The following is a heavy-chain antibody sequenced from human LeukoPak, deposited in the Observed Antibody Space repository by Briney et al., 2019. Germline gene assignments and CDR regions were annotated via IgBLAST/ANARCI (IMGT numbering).Heavy chain of an antibody. V-gene: IGHV3-30*02. Sequence: GGSLRLSCAASGFTFSSYGMHWVRQAPGKGLEWVAFIRYDGSNKYYADSVKGRFTISRDNSKNTLYLQMNSLRAEDTAVYYCAKDLGWNYYFDYWGQGTLVTVSS. CDR1: GFTFSSYG. J-gene: IGHJ4*02. CDR2: IRYDGSNK. D-gene: IGHD1-7*01. CDR3: AKDLGWNYYFDY.